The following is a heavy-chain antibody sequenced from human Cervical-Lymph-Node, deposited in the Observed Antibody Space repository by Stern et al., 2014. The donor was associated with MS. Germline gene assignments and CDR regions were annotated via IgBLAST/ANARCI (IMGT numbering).Heavy chain of an antibody. CDR3: ARGGIAAETDY. D-gene: IGHD6-13*01. Sequence: VPLVESGSALKKPGASVKVSCKASGYTFTSYAMDWGRQAPGQGLEWMGWINTNTGTPTYAQGFTGRFVFSLDPSVSTAYLQICSLKAEDTAVYYCARGGIAAETDYWGQGTLVTVSS. J-gene: IGHJ4*02. V-gene: IGHV7-4-1*01. CDR2: INTNTGTP. CDR1: GYTFTSYA.